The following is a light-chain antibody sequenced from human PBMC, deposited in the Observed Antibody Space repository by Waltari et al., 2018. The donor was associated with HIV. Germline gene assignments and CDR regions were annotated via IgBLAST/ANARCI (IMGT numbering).Light chain of an antibody. CDR1: QAISDY. CDR3: QQSYTMPLT. J-gene: IGKJ4*01. CDR2: AAT. V-gene: IGKV1-39*01. Sequence: DIQMPQSPSSLSPSVGAPITITCRASQAISDYLNWYQQKPGRAPKLLIYAATNLQRGVASRFSATRSGTDFTLTIDRLQPEDLATYYCQQSYTMPLTFGGGT.